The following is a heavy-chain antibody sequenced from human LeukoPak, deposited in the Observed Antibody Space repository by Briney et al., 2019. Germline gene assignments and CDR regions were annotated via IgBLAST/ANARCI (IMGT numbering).Heavy chain of an antibody. CDR2: IGGSGDKT. V-gene: IGHV3-23*01. J-gene: IGHJ6*03. CDR1: GFTFSGYA. CDR3: AKDTTAWWYHRAYMNV. Sequence: GGSLRLSCAASGFTFSGYAMSWVRQAPGGGLEWVSAIGGSGDKTYHADSVKGRFTISRDNSDNRVSLQMDSLRAEDTAVYFCAKDTTAWWYHRAYMNVWGKGTTVTVSS. D-gene: IGHD2-15*01.